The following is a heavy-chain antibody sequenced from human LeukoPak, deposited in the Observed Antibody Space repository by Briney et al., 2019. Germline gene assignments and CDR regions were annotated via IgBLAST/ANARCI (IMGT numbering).Heavy chain of an antibody. V-gene: IGHV3-7*03. D-gene: IGHD1-26*01. CDR3: AKVGGSYGDHYYYYMDV. CDR1: GFSFGHYW. J-gene: IGHJ6*03. Sequence: GGSLRLSCAASGFSFGHYWMSWVRQTPGMGLEWVANIKQDESEKYYMDSVKGRFIISRDNSKNTLYLQMNSLRAEDTAVYYCAKVGGSYGDHYYYYMDVWGKGTTVTVSS. CDR2: IKQDESEK.